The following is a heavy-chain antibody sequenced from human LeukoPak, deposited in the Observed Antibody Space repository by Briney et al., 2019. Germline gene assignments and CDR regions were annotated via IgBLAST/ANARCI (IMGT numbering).Heavy chain of an antibody. J-gene: IGHJ4*02. CDR1: GFTFSSYW. CDR2: INSDGSST. CDR3: ARVLSEYSSSWFPDY. Sequence: PGGSLRLSCAASGFTFSSYWMHWVRQAPGKGLVWVSRINSDGSSTSYADSVKGRFTISRDNAKNTLYLQMNSLRAEDTAVYYCARVLSEYSSSWFPDYWGQGTLVTVSS. V-gene: IGHV3-74*01. D-gene: IGHD6-13*01.